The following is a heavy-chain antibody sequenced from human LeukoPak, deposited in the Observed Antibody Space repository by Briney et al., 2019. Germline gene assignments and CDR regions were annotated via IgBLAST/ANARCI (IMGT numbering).Heavy chain of an antibody. CDR1: AFTFSIYW. CDR2: IKQDGSEK. V-gene: IGHV3-7*03. CDR3: AREAVAGTYYFDY. D-gene: IGHD6-19*01. J-gene: IGHJ4*02. Sequence: GGSLSLSCAASAFTFSIYWMSWVRHAPGKGLEWVTYIKQDGSEKYYVDSVKGRFTISRDNAKNSLYLQMNSLRAEDTAVYYCAREAVAGTYYFDYWGQGTLVTVSS.